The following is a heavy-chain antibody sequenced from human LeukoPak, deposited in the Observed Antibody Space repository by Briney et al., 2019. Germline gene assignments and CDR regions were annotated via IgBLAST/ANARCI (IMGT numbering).Heavy chain of an antibody. Sequence: GASVKVSCKASGGTFSSYAISWVRQAPGQGLEWMGGIIPIFGTANYAQKFQGRVTMTRNTSISTAYMELSSLRSEDTAAYYCARGVEDNWFDPWGQGTLVTVSS. CDR3: ARGVEDNWFDP. CDR2: IIPIFGTA. J-gene: IGHJ5*02. CDR1: GGTFSSYA. V-gene: IGHV1-69*05. D-gene: IGHD3-3*01.